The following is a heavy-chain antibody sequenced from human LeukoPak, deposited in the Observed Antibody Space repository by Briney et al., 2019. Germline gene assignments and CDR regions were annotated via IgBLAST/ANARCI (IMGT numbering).Heavy chain of an antibody. CDR1: GGSISSYY. D-gene: IGHD1-26*01. Sequence: PSETLSLTCTVSGGSISSYYWSWIRQPPGKGLEWIGYIYYSGSTNYNPSLKSRVTISVDTSKNQFSLKLSSVTAADTAVYYCARCLASPSGNYFLFDYWGQGTLVTVSS. CDR3: ARCLASPSGNYFLFDY. V-gene: IGHV4-59*01. J-gene: IGHJ4*02. CDR2: IYYSGST.